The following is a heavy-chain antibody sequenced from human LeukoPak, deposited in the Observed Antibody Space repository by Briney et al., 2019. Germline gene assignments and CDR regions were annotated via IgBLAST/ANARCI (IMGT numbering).Heavy chain of an antibody. CDR1: EFTFSSYW. Sequence: GGSLRLSCAASEFTFSSYWMSWVRQAPGKGLEWVANIKQDGSEKYYVDSVKGRFTISRDNAKNSLYLQMNSLRAEDTAVYYCAREKATVTTPWFDPWGQGTLVTVSS. CDR2: IKQDGSEK. J-gene: IGHJ5*02. CDR3: AREKATVTTPWFDP. V-gene: IGHV3-7*01. D-gene: IGHD4-17*01.